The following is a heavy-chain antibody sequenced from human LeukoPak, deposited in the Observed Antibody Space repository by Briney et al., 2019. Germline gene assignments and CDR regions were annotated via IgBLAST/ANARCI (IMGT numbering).Heavy chain of an antibody. J-gene: IGHJ4*02. CDR2: ISGSGGST. Sequence: GGSLRPSCAASGFTFSSYAMSWVRQAPGKGLEWVSVISGSGGSTYYADSVKGRFTISRDNSKKTLYLQMNSLRAEDTAVYYCAKDRVDDYGDYRTDYWGQGTLVTVSS. D-gene: IGHD4-17*01. CDR3: AKDRVDDYGDYRTDY. V-gene: IGHV3-23*01. CDR1: GFTFSSYA.